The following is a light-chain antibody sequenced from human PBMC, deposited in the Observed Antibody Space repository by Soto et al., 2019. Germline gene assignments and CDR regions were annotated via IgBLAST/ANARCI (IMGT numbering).Light chain of an antibody. J-gene: IGKJ1*01. CDR1: QGVRSY. Sequence: QVNHSPSALSAYIVYRVTITWRASQGVRSYLAWFQQRPGKAPKLLIFGASTLQNGVPARFSGGGFGTEFTLNIPSLQPEDFGTYSCHQGYPYPRTSGQAIKV. V-gene: IGKV1-9*01. CDR3: HQGYPYPRT. CDR2: GAS.